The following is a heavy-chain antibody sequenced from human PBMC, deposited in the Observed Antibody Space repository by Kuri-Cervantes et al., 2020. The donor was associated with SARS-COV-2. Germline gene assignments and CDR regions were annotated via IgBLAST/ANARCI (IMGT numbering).Heavy chain of an antibody. Sequence: GSLRLSCAVSGYSISSGYYWGWIRQPPGKGLEWIGSIYHSGSTYYNPSLKSRVTRSVDTSKNQFSLKLSSVTAADTAVYYCARSKSWRWFDPWGQGTLVTVSS. CDR1: GYSISSGYY. D-gene: IGHD3-3*01. V-gene: IGHV4-38-2*01. J-gene: IGHJ5*02. CDR2: IYHSGST. CDR3: ARSKSWRWFDP.